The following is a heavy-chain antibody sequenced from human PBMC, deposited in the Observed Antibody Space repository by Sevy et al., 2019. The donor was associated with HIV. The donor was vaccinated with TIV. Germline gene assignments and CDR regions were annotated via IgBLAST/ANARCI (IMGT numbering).Heavy chain of an antibody. J-gene: IGHJ4*02. CDR2: ISAYNGNT. CDR1: GFTFTSYG. Sequence: ASVKVYCKASGFTFTSYGIGWSRQAPGQGLEWMGWISAYNGNTNFAQKFQGRVTMTTDTSTSTAYMELRSLRSDDSAIYYCARESGGYSSLSDYWGQGTLVTVSS. V-gene: IGHV1-18*01. CDR3: ARESGGYSSLSDY. D-gene: IGHD2-15*01.